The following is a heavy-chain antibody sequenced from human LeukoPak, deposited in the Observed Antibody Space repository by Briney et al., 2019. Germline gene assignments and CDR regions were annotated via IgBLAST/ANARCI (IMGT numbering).Heavy chain of an antibody. J-gene: IGHJ4*02. CDR3: ARDGGSGHIDY. V-gene: IGHV3-21*01. Sequence: GGSLRLSCAASGFTFSSYSMNWVRQAPGKGLEWVSSTSSSSSYIYYADSVKGRFTISRDNAKNSLYLQMNSLRAEDTAVYYCARDGGSGHIDYWGQGTLVTVSS. CDR1: GFTFSSYS. CDR2: TSSSSSYI. D-gene: IGHD3-10*01.